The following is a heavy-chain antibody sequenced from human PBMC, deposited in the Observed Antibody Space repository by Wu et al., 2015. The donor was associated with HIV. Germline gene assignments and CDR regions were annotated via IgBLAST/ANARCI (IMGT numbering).Heavy chain of an antibody. D-gene: IGHD6-19*01. CDR3: VRDLQWPTEYYHYYGMDV. Sequence: QVQLVQSGAEVKKPGASVKVSCKASGYTFTSYGISWVRQAPGQGLEWMGWISAYNGNTNYAQKVQGRVTMTTDTSTSTAYMELRSLRSDDTAMYYCVRDLQWPTEYYHYYGMDVWGRTGPPVTVSS. CDR2: ISAYNGNT. J-gene: IGHJ6*04. CDR1: GYTFTSYG. V-gene: IGHV1-18*01.